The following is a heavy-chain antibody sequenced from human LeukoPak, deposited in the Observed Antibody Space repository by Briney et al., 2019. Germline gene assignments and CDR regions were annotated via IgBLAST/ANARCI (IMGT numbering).Heavy chain of an antibody. CDR2: IYYSGST. J-gene: IGHJ6*03. Sequence: PSETLSLTCTVSGGSISSYYWSWIRQPPGKGPEWIGYIYYSGSTNYNPSLKSRVTISVETSKNRFSLKLSSVTAADTAVYYCARMNSLWFGELLVYYYMDVWGKGTTVTVSS. V-gene: IGHV4-59*01. CDR1: GGSISSYY. D-gene: IGHD3-10*01. CDR3: ARMNSLWFGELLVYYYMDV.